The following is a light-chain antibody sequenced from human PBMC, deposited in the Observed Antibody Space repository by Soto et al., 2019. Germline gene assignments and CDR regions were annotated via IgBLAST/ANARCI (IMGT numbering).Light chain of an antibody. V-gene: IGKV3-15*01. CDR1: QIVRST. J-gene: IGKJ4*01. Sequence: MTQSPATLSLCPGERANLSCRASQIVRSTLASYQQKPGPAPRLLIYGLSTSATSIPAMFIGSGSGTEFTLPITSLQSEDFALYSCQQYNNWLFTLRGGTKVDSK. CDR3: QQYNNWLFT. CDR2: GLS.